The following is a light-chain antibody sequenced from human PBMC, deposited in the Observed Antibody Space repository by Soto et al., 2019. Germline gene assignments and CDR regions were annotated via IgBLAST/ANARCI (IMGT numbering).Light chain of an antibody. CDR1: QSVLTSSNNKNY. J-gene: IGKJ1*01. Sequence: DIVMTQSPDSLAVSLGERATINCKSSQSVLTSSNNKNYLAWYQQKPGQPPKLLIYWASTRESGVPDRFSGSGSGTDFTLTISSLQAEDVAVYYCQQYYNWPTWTFGQGTKVEIK. CDR2: WAS. CDR3: QQYYNWPTWT. V-gene: IGKV4-1*01.